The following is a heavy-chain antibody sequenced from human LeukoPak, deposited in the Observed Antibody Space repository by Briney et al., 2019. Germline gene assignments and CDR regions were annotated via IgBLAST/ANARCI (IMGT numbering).Heavy chain of an antibody. V-gene: IGHV4-59*01. CDR1: GGYISTYY. CDR2: IYYTGST. Sequence: SETLSLTCTVSGGYISTYYWSWIRQPPGKGLEWIGYIYYTGSTNYNPSLKSRVTISVDTSKNQFSLKLSSVTAADTAVYYCASVITIFGGFDYWGQGTLVTVSS. D-gene: IGHD3-3*01. CDR3: ASVITIFGGFDY. J-gene: IGHJ4*02.